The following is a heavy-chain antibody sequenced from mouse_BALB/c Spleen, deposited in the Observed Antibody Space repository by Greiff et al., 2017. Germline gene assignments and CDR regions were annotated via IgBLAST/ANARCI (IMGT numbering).Heavy chain of an antibody. J-gene: IGHJ4*01. V-gene: IGHV5-6-5*01. D-gene: IGHD2-10*02. Sequence: EVNVVESGGGLVKPGGSLKLSCAASGFTFSSYAMSWVRQTPEKRLEWVASISSGGSTYYSDSVKGRFTIFRDNARNILYLQMSSLRSEDTAMYYCARGRGYGNYAFYYAMDYWGQGTSVTVSS. CDR3: ARGRGYGNYAFYYAMDY. CDR2: ISSGGST. CDR1: GFTFSSYA.